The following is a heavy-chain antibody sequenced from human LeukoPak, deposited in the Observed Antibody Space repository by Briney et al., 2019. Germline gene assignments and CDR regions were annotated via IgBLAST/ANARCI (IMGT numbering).Heavy chain of an antibody. J-gene: IGHJ4*02. V-gene: IGHV3-15*01. CDR3: TIDSNSGWTGY. D-gene: IGHD6-19*01. CDR1: GFTFSNAW. Sequence: GGSLRLSCAASGFTFSNAWMSWVRQAPGKGLEWVGRIKTKTDGGTTDYAAPLKGRFTILRGDSKHTLYLQMNSLKTEDTAVYYCTIDSNSGWTGYWGQGTLVTVSS. CDR2: IKTKTDGGTT.